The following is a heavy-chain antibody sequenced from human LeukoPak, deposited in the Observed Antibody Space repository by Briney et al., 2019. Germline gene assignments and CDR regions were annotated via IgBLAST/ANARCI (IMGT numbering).Heavy chain of an antibody. CDR2: ISDRGSRI. D-gene: IGHD3-22*01. Sequence: GGSLRLSCAVSGITLSNYVMSWVRQAPGKGLEWVAGISDRGSRINYADSVKGRFTISTDHPKNTLYLQMNSLRAEDTAVYFCAKRGVVIRVILVGFHKEAYYFDSWGQGALVTVSS. CDR3: AKRGVVIRVILVGFHKEAYYFDS. CDR1: GITLSNYV. V-gene: IGHV3-23*01. J-gene: IGHJ4*02.